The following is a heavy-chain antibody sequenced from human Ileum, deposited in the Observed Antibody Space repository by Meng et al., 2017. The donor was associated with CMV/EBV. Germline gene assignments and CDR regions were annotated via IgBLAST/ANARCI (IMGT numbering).Heavy chain of an antibody. CDR1: GYTFTGYY. CDR2: IKPNSGGT. J-gene: IGHJ5*01. CDR3: ARDVRHYDKTRKGFDP. V-gene: IGHV1-2*02. D-gene: IGHD3-22*01. Sequence: ASLQVSCRASGYTFTGYYMNWVRQAPGQGLEWMGWIKPNSGGTNYAQKVQGTVTMTRDTSISTAYMELIRLRSDDTAVYYCARDVRHYDKTRKGFDPWGQGTLVTVSS.